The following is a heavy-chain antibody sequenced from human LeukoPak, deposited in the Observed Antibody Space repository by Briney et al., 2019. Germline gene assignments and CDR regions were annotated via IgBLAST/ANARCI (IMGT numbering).Heavy chain of an antibody. J-gene: IGHJ6*03. CDR3: ARALRVTIFGVVLVYYMDV. Sequence: SGTLSLTCTVSGGSISSYSWSGIRQPPGKGLGWIAHIYYSGGTTYNPSLESRVTIAVDASKNKSPHKLSSVTAADTGVYYCARALRVTIFGVVLVYYMDVWGKGTTVTVSS. V-gene: IGHV4-59*01. CDR2: IYYSGGT. D-gene: IGHD3-3*01. CDR1: GGSISSYS.